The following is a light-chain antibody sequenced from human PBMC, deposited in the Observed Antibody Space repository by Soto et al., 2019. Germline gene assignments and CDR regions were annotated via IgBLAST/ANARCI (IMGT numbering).Light chain of an antibody. Sequence: EIVLTQSPGTLSFSPGETATFSCRASQSVGSGYLAWYQQKPGQAPRLLISGTSTRAAGIPDRFSGSGSGKDFTLTISRLEPEDFAVYYCQQYGNSPFTFGPGTKVDIK. CDR2: GTS. J-gene: IGKJ3*01. CDR1: QSVGSGY. CDR3: QQYGNSPFT. V-gene: IGKV3-20*01.